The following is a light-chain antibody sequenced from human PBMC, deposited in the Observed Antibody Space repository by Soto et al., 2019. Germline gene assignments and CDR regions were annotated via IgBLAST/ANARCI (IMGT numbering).Light chain of an antibody. J-gene: IGKJ2*01. CDR2: GAS. CDR3: QQYGSSPPYT. CDR1: QSVSSSY. V-gene: IGKV3-20*01. Sequence: EIVLTQSPGTLSLSPGERATLSCRASQSVSSSYLAWYQQKPGQAPRLLIYGASSRATGVPDRFSGSGSGTCFTLTISRLEPEDSAVYYCQQYGSSPPYTFGQGTELEIK.